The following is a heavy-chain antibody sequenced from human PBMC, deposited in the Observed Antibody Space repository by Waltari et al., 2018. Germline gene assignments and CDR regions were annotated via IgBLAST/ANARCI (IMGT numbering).Heavy chain of an antibody. Sequence: HVQLQEPGPGLVKPSEPLSLKCTVPGAFPSDHHWTCIRQAPGKGLEWISYLRNTGGTKCTPSLQSRVTVSAVTSKKQFSLRLTSVTAADTAVYYCARLPTKYYDSLGWGFFDQWGQGILVTVSS. CDR3: ARLPTKYYDSLGWGFFDQ. V-gene: IGHV4-59*08. CDR2: LRNTGGT. D-gene: IGHD3-22*01. CDR1: GAFPSDHH. J-gene: IGHJ4*02.